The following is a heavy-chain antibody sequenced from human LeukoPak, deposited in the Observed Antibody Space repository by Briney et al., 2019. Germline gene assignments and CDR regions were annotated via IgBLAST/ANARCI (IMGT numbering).Heavy chain of an antibody. CDR1: GYTSTSYD. D-gene: IGHD3-3*01. V-gene: IGHV1-2*02. CDR2: INPNSGGT. J-gene: IGHJ6*02. Sequence: ASVKVSCKASGYTSTSYDINWVRQAPGQGLEWMGWINPNSGGTNYAQKFQGRVTMTRDTSISTAYMELSRLRSDDTAVYYCASCQYYDFWSGYYLPEYYGMDVWGQGTTVTVSS. CDR3: ASCQYYDFWSGYYLPEYYGMDV.